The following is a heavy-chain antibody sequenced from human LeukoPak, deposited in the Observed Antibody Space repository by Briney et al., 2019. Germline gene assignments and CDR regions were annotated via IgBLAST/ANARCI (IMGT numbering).Heavy chain of an antibody. V-gene: IGHV4-61*02. Sequence: SQTLSLTCTVSGGSISSGSYYWSWIRQPAGKGLEWIGRIYTSGSTNYNPSLKSRVTISVDTSKNQFSLKLSSVTAADTAVYYCARAPRTTGTTTIWFDPWGQGTQVTVSS. CDR1: GGSISSGSYY. CDR2: IYTSGST. CDR3: ARAPRTTGTTTIWFDP. J-gene: IGHJ5*02. D-gene: IGHD1-1*01.